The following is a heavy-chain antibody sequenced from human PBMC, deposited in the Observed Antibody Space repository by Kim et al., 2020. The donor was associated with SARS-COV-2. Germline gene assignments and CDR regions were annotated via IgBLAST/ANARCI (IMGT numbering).Heavy chain of an antibody. CDR2: IWYDGSNK. D-gene: IGHD3-10*01. V-gene: IGHV3-33*01. CDR3: AREGRFGELSGFDY. Sequence: GGSLRLSCAASGFTFSSYGMHWVRQAPGKGLEWVAVIWYDGSNKYYADSVKGRFTISRENSKITQYLQMNSMRAEDTAVYYCAREGRFGELSGFDYWGQGTLVTVSS. J-gene: IGHJ4*02. CDR1: GFTFSSYG.